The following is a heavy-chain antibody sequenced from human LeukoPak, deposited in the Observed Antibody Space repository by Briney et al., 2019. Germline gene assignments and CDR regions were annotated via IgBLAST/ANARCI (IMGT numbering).Heavy chain of an antibody. Sequence: GGSLRLSCAASGFTFSSYAMSWVRQAPGKGLGWVSAISGSGGSTYYADSVKGRVTISRDNSKKTLYLQRNSLKAEGNAVYYIAKVKYCGGDCFERFDYWGQGTLVTVSS. V-gene: IGHV3-23*01. CDR1: GFTFSSYA. D-gene: IGHD2-21*02. J-gene: IGHJ4*02. CDR3: AKVKYCGGDCFERFDY. CDR2: ISGSGGST.